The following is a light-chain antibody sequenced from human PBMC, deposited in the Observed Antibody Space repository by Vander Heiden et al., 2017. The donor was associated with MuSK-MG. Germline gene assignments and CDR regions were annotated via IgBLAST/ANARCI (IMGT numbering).Light chain of an antibody. J-gene: IGKJ1*01. V-gene: IGKV1-12*01. CDR2: AAS. CDR1: QNIGTW. CDR3: QQAYSFPRT. Sequence: DIQMTQSPSSVSASVGDRVTITCRASQNIGTWLAWYQQKPGKVPKHLIYAASTLQGGVPSRFSGSGSGTDFTLTITSLQAEDFATYFCQQAYSFPRTFGQGTKVEV.